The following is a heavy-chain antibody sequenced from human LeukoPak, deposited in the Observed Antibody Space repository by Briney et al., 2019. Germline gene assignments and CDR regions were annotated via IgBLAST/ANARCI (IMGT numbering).Heavy chain of an antibody. J-gene: IGHJ6*02. CDR2: ISSSSSYI. V-gene: IGHV3-21*01. Sequence: GGSLRLSCAASGLTVSSNYMSWVRQAPGKGLEWVSSISSSSSYIYYADSVKGRFTISRDNAKNSLYLQMNSLRAEDTAVYYCARDLWYSSSYYYGMDVWGQGTTVTVSS. CDR3: ARDLWYSSSYYYGMDV. D-gene: IGHD2-21*01. CDR1: GLTVSSNY.